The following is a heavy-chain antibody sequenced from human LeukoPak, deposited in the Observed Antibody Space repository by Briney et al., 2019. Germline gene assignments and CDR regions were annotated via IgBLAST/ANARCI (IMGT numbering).Heavy chain of an antibody. CDR3: ARAHCTSDRGYFDL. J-gene: IGHJ2*01. Sequence: PSQTLSLTYTVSGGSISSADCYWRWIRQSPGTGLEWIGYIYFSGRTYHNPSLESRVSMSVDTSRNQFSLKLNSVTAADTAIYYCARAHCTSDRGYFDLWGRGTLVTVSS. V-gene: IGHV4-30-4*01. CDR1: GGSISSADCY. CDR2: IYFSGRT. D-gene: IGHD2-8*02.